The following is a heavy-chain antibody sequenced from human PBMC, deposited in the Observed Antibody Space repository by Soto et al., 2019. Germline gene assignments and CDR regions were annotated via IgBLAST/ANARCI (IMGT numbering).Heavy chain of an antibody. CDR2: SRNKANSYTT. D-gene: IGHD3-10*01. CDR1: GLIFSDHS. J-gene: IGHJ4*02. Sequence: WGSLRLSCAASGLIFSDHSIDLVRQTPGKGLEWVGRSRNKANSYTTEYAASVKGRFTISRDDSKNLLYLHMNSLRTEDTAVYYCTRYGLGNWGQGTLVTVSS. CDR3: TRYGLGN. V-gene: IGHV3-72*01.